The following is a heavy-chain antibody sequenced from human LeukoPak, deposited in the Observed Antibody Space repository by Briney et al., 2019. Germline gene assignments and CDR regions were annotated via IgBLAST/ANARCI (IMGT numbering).Heavy chain of an antibody. CDR3: ARWDYDILTGYYINWFDP. CDR2: INHSGST. Sequence: PSETLSLTCAVYGGSFSGYYWSWIRQPPGKGLEWIGEINHSGSTNYNPSLKSRVTISVDTSKNQFSLKLSSVTAADTAVYYCARWDYDILTGYYINWFDPWGQGTLVTVSS. V-gene: IGHV4-34*01. CDR1: GGSFSGYY. J-gene: IGHJ5*02. D-gene: IGHD3-9*01.